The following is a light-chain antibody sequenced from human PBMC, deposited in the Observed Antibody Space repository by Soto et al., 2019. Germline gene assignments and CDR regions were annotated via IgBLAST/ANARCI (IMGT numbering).Light chain of an antibody. J-gene: IGKJ2*01. CDR1: QSVSSSY. V-gene: IGKV3-20*01. CDR3: QQYGSSPYT. Sequence: EIVLTQSPGTLSLSPGERATLSCRASQSVSSSYLAWYQQKPGQDPRLHIYGASSRATGIPDRFSGSGSGTDFTLTISRLEAEDFAVYYCQQYGSSPYTFGQGTKLEIK. CDR2: GAS.